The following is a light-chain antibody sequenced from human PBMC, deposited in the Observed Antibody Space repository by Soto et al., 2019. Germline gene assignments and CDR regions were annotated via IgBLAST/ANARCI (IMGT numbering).Light chain of an antibody. J-gene: IGKJ1*01. CDR2: GAS. CDR1: QSVSDNY. CDR3: QQYGNSRT. V-gene: IGKV3-20*01. Sequence: EIVLTPSPGTLSLSPVERATLSCRASQSVSDNYLAWYQQKPGQAPRLLIYGASSRATGIPDRFSGSGSGIDFTLTISRLEPEDFAVYYCQQYGNSRTFGQGTKVDIK.